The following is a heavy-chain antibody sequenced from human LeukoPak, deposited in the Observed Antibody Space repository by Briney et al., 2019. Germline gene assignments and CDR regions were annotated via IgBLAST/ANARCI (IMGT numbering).Heavy chain of an antibody. J-gene: IGHJ6*02. CDR3: ARGFIIAARPDYYYYGMDV. V-gene: IGHV4-34*01. CDR2: INHSGST. Sequence: SETLSLTCTVSGGSISGYYWSWIRQPPGKGLEWIGEINHSGSTNYNPSLKSRVTISVDTSKNQFSLKLSSVTAADTAVYYCARGFIIAARPDYYYYGMDVWGQGTRSPSP. CDR1: GGSISGYY. D-gene: IGHD6-6*01.